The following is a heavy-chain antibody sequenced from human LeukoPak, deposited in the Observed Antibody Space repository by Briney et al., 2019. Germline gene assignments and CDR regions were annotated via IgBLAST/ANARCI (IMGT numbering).Heavy chain of an antibody. Sequence: GGSLRLSCAASGFTFSSYEMNWVRQAPGKGLEWISYISSSGSTIYYADSVKGRFTISRDNAKNSLYLQMNSLRAEDTAVYYCARDTSTILGFDYWGQGTLVTVSS. CDR1: GFTFSSYE. J-gene: IGHJ4*02. V-gene: IGHV3-48*03. D-gene: IGHD3-10*02. CDR3: ARDTSTILGFDY. CDR2: ISSSGSTI.